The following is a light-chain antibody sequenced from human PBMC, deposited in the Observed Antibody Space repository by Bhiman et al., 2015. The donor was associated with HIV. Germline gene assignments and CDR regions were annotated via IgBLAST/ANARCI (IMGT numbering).Light chain of an antibody. V-gene: IGLV3-1*01. J-gene: IGLJ2*01. CDR3: QLWDSSRGHVV. CDR1: KLGDKD. CDR2: QNT. Sequence: SYELTQPPSVSVSPGQTASIRCSGNKLGDKDVCWYQQKPGQPPVVVIFQNTKRPSWIPERFSGSNSGNTATLTISRVEAGDEADYYCQLWDSSRGHVVFGGGTKLTVV.